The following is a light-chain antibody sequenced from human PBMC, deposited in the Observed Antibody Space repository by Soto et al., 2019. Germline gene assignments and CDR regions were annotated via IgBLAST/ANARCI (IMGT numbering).Light chain of an antibody. CDR2: SNN. CDR3: AAWDDSLSGVV. J-gene: IGLJ2*01. CDR1: TSSIGSNY. Sequence: QTVVTQPPSASGTPGQRVTISCSGSTSSIGSNYVYWYQQLPGTAPKLLIYSNNQRPLGVPDRFSGSKSGTSASLAISGLRSEDEADYHCAAWDDSLSGVVFGGGTKLTVL. V-gene: IGLV1-47*01.